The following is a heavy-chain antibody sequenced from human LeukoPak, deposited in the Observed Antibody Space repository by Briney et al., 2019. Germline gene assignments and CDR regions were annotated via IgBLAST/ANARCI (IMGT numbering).Heavy chain of an antibody. D-gene: IGHD2-8*01. Sequence: ASVNVSCKASGYSFTGAYMHWVRQAPGQGLEWMGWINPNGGAANYAQKFQVRFTMTRDTSISTAYMELSRLRSDDTAAYYCARHFQWGFAYCGQGTLVTVSS. CDR2: INPNGGAA. V-gene: IGHV1-2*02. J-gene: IGHJ4*02. CDR3: ARHFQWGFAY. CDR1: GYSFTGAY.